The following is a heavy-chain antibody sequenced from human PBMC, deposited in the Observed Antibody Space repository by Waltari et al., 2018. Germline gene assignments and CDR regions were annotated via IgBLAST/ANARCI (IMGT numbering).Heavy chain of an antibody. D-gene: IGHD1-26*01. CDR3: ARGRVGAQRRTYYFDY. J-gene: IGHJ4*02. CDR1: GGANSSYY. Sequence: QVQLQASDTGLGTPSETLSLTCPVSGGANSSYYWSWIRTPTGKGLECIGYIYYSGSTNYNPSLKSRVTISVDTSNIQCSLKLSSVTAADTAVYYCARGRVGAQRRTYYFDYWGQGTLVTVSS. CDR2: IYYSGST. V-gene: IGHV4-59*01.